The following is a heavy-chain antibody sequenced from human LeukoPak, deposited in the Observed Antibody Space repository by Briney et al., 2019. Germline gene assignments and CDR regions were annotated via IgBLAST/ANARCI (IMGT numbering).Heavy chain of an antibody. CDR3: VPIRYCSDGSCYIPNY. CDR2: ISYNGVST. D-gene: IGHD2-15*01. J-gene: IGHJ4*02. Sequence: GGSLRLSCSASEFTFNKYAIHWVRQAPGKGLEYVSAISYNGVSTYYVDSVKGRFTISRDTSKNTVYLQMASLRPEDTAVYYCVPIRYCSDGSCYIPNYWGQGTRVTVSS. CDR1: EFTFNKYA. V-gene: IGHV3-64D*06.